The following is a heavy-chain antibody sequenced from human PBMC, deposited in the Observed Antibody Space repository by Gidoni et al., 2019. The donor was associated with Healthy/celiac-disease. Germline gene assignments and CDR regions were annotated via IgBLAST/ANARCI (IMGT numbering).Heavy chain of an antibody. CDR3: ARVYCSSTSCYYYYYGMDV. CDR1: GGPFSSSA. CDR2: IIPIFGTA. J-gene: IGHJ6*02. D-gene: IGHD2-2*01. V-gene: IGHV1-69*01. Sequence: QVQMVQSGAEVKKPGSSVKVSCMASGGPFSSSAISWVRQAPGQGLEWMGGIIPIFGTANYAQKFHGRVTITADESTSTAYMELSSLRSEDTAVYYCARVYCSSTSCYYYYYGMDVWGQGTTVTVSS.